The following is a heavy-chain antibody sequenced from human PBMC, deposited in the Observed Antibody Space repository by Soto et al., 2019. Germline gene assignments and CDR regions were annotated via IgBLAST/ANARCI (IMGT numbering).Heavy chain of an antibody. CDR2: IIPILGIA. J-gene: IGHJ4*02. V-gene: IGHV1-69*02. CDR3: ASSVHVFAKVPLEF. CDR1: GGTFSSYT. Sequence: GASVKVCCKASGGTFSSYTISWVRQAPGQGLEWMGRIIPILGIANYAQKFQGRVTITADKSTSTAYMELSSLRSEDTAVYYCASSVHVFAKVPLEFWGQGTLVTVSS.